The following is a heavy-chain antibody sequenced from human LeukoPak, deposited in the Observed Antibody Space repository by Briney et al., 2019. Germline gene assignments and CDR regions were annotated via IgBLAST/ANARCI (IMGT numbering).Heavy chain of an antibody. J-gene: IGHJ5*02. V-gene: IGHV4-59*01. CDR1: GGSISSYY. D-gene: IGHD4-11*01. CDR2: ICYSGST. CDR3: ARGNGWFDP. Sequence: SETLSLTCSVSGGSISSYYWSWIRQPPGKGLEWIGYICYSGSTNYNPSLKSRVTISVDTSKNQFSLKLSSVTAADTAVYYCARGNGWFDPWGQGTLVTVSS.